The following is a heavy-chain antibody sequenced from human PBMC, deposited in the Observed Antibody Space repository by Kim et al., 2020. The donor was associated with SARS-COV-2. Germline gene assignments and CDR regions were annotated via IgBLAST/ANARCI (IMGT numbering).Heavy chain of an antibody. J-gene: IGHJ6*02. CDR3: ARSGVTAETTMDV. D-gene: IGHD2-21*02. Sequence: CAQKLQGRVTMTTDTSTSTAYMELRSLRSDDTAVYYCARSGVTAETTMDVWGQGTTVIVSS. V-gene: IGHV1-18*01.